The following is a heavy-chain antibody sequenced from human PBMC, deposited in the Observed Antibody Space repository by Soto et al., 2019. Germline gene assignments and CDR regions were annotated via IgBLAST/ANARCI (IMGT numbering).Heavy chain of an antibody. V-gene: IGHV3-21*01. J-gene: IGHJ6*02. CDR3: ARDLRGYCSGGSCSYGMDV. CDR2: TSSSSSYI. Sequence: PGGSLRLSCAASGFTFSSYSMNWVRQAPGKGLEWVSSTSSSSSYIYYADSVKGRFTISRDNAKNSLYLQMNSLRAEDTAVYYCARDLRGYCSGGSCSYGMDVWGQGTTVTVS. CDR1: GFTFSSYS. D-gene: IGHD2-15*01.